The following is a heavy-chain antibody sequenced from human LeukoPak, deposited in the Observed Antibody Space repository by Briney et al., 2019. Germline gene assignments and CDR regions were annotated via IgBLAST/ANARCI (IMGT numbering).Heavy chain of an antibody. V-gene: IGHV4-59*01. D-gene: IGHD3-9*01. CDR1: GGSISSYY. Sequence: SETLSLTCTVSGGSISSYYWSWIRQPPGKGLEWIGYIYYSGSTNYNPSLKSRVTISVDTSKNQFSPKLSSVTAADTAVYYCARRGILTGYYTGGVWFDPWGQGTLVTVSS. CDR2: IYYSGST. J-gene: IGHJ5*02. CDR3: ARRGILTGYYTGGVWFDP.